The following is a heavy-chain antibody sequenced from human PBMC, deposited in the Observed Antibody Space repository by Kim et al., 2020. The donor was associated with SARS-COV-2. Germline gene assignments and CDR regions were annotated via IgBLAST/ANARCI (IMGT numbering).Heavy chain of an antibody. J-gene: IGHJ4*02. CDR2: ISYAGSHT. CDR3: TTNPRGSDWYGAY. D-gene: IGHD6-19*01. V-gene: IGHV3-30-3*01. CDR1: GFIFSTYT. Sequence: GGSLRLSCAASGFIFSTYTMHWVRQAPGKGLEWVAVISYAGSHTFYADSAKGRFTISRDNSRSTLYLQMNSLRTEDTAVYYCTTNPRGSDWYGAYWGQGTLVTVSS.